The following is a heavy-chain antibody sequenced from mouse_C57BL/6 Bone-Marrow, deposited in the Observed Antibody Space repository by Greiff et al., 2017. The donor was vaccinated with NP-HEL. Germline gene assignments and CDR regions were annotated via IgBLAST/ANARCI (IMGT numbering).Heavy chain of an antibody. V-gene: IGHV1-15*01. J-gene: IGHJ4*01. CDR3: TRSGTTHGSSVGYAMDY. CDR2: IDPETGGT. D-gene: IGHD1-1*01. Sequence: QVQLKQSGAELVRPGASVTLSCKASGYTFTDYEMHWVKQTPVHGLEWIGAIDPETGGTAYNQKFKGKAILTADKSSSTAYNELRILTSEDSAVYYCTRSGTTHGSSVGYAMDYWGQGTSVTVSS. CDR1: GYTFTDYE.